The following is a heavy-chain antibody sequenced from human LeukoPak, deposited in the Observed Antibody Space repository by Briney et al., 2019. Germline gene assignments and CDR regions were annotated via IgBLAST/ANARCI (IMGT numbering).Heavy chain of an antibody. CDR2: IKQDGSEK. J-gene: IGHJ4*02. CDR3: ARDRATNVA. D-gene: IGHD1/OR15-1a*01. V-gene: IGHV3-7*04. CDR1: GGSISSSNW. Sequence: PSGTLSLTCAVSGGSISSSNWWSWVRQPPGKGLEWVANIKQDGSEKYYVDSVKGRFTISRDNAKNSLYLQMNSLRAEDTAVYYCARDRATNVAWGQGTLVTVSS.